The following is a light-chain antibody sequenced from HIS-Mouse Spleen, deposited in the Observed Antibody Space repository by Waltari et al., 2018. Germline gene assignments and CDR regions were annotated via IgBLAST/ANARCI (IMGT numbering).Light chain of an antibody. V-gene: IGLV2-11*01. CDR1: SSDVGGYNY. J-gene: IGLJ1*01. Sequence: QSALTQPRSVSGSPGQSVTISCTGTSSDVGGYNYFPWYQQHPGKAPKLMIYDGSKRPSGVPDRFSGSKSGNTASLTISGLQAEDEADYYCSSYAGSYTYVFGTGTKVTVL. CDR3: SSYAGSYTYV. CDR2: DGS.